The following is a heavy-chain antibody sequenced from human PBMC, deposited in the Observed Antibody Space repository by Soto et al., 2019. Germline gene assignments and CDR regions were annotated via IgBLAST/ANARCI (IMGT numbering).Heavy chain of an antibody. D-gene: IGHD3-10*01. V-gene: IGHV4-31*03. CDR1: GGSISSGGYS. CDR3: ARAGGHMVRGVIATNWFDP. J-gene: IGHJ5*02. CDR2: IYYSGST. Sequence: TLSLTCTVSGGSISSGGYSWSWIRQHPGKGLEWIGYIYYSGSTYYNPSLKSRVTISVDTSKNQFSLKLSSVTAADTAVYYCARAGGHMVRGVIATNWFDPWGQGTLVTVSS.